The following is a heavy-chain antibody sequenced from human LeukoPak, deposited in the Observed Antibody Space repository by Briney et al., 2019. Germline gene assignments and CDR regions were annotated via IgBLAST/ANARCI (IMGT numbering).Heavy chain of an antibody. CDR2: INWNGDTT. D-gene: IGHD6-6*01. V-gene: IGHV3-20*04. CDR1: GFTFDDYG. Sequence: GGSLRLSCAASGFTFDDYGMSWVRQPPGKGLEWVSAINWNGDTTRYTDSVKGRFTISRDNAKSSLYLQMNSLRAEDTALYYCATDSSRDVPHNWGQGILVTVSS. J-gene: IGHJ4*02. CDR3: ATDSSRDVPHN.